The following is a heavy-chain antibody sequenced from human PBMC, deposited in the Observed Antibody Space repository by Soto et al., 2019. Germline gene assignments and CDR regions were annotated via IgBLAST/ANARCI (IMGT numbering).Heavy chain of an antibody. CDR1: GFTFSSYG. V-gene: IGHV3-30*18. Sequence: GGSLRLSCAASGFTFSSYGMHWVRQAPGKGLEWVAVISYDGSNKYYADSVKGRFTISRDNSKNTLYLQMNSLRAEDTAVYYCAKQLVDPVEAFEFWGQVTLVTVSS. J-gene: IGHJ3*01. CDR2: ISYDGSNK. D-gene: IGHD6-6*01. CDR3: AKQLVDPVEAFEF.